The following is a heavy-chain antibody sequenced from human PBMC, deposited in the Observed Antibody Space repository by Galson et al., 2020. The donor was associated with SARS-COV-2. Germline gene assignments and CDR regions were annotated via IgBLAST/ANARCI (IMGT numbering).Heavy chain of an antibody. CDR2: IYYSGST. V-gene: IGHV4-59*01. J-gene: IGHJ2*01. CDR3: ARAGVVPTFPYWYFDL. CDR1: GGSISSYY. D-gene: IGHD3-3*01. Sequence: ASETLSLTCTVSGGSISSYYWSWIRQPPGKGLEWIGYIYYSGSTNYNPSLKSRVTISVDTSKNQFSLKLSSVTAADTAVYYCARAGVVPTFPYWYFDLWGRGTLVTVSS.